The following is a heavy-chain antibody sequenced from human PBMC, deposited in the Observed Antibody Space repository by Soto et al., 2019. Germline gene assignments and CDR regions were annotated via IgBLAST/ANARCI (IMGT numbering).Heavy chain of an antibody. CDR2: IKSKTDGGTT. CDR1: GFTFRNAW. D-gene: IGHD3-10*01. Sequence: GGPLRLSCAASGFTFRNAWMSWVRQAPGKGLEWVGRIKSKTDGGTTDYAAPVKGRFTISRDDSKNTLYLQMNSLKTEDTAVYYCTTLKGRTPYYYYYYMDVWGKGTTVTVSS. J-gene: IGHJ6*03. V-gene: IGHV3-15*01. CDR3: TTLKGRTPYYYYYYMDV.